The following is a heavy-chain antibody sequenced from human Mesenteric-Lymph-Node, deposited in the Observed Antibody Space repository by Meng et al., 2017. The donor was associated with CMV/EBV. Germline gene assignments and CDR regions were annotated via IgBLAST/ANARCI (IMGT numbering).Heavy chain of an antibody. V-gene: IGHV2-5*02. CDR1: WFSLSTSGVG. CDR2: IYWDDDK. Sequence: CTFSWFSLSTSGVGVGWIRQPPGKALEWLALIYWDDDKRYSPSLKSRLTITKDTSKNQVVLTMTNMDPVDTATYYCAHSSWSGVTFDYWGQGTLVTVSS. CDR3: AHSSWSGVTFDY. J-gene: IGHJ4*02. D-gene: IGHD6-13*01.